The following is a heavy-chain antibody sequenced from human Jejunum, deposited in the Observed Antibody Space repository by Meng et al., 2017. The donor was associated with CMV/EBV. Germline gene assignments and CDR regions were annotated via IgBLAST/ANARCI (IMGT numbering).Heavy chain of an antibody. CDR3: ARDTIRDGVDY. V-gene: IGHV4-31*03. D-gene: IGHD2-21*01. CDR1: GASIGSGTYY. Sequence: SGSGASIGSGTYYWSWLRQHPGKGLEWIGFIHSTGSTHYNPSLRSRVSISADTSNNLFSLTLTSVTAADTAIYYCARDTIRDGVDYWGQGTLVTVSS. CDR2: IHSTGST. J-gene: IGHJ4*02.